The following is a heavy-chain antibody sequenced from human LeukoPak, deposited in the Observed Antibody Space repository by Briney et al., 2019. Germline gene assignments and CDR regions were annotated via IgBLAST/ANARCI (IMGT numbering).Heavy chain of an antibody. D-gene: IGHD3-22*01. J-gene: IGHJ4*02. CDR2: IYTSGST. CDR1: GGSISSYY. Sequence: SETLSLTCTVSGGSISSYYWSWIRQPAEKGLEWIGRIYTSGSTNYNPSLKSRVTMSVDTSKNQFSLKLSSVTAADTAVYYCARGGSSGYYYVEGLCFDYWGQGTLVTVSS. V-gene: IGHV4-4*07. CDR3: ARGGSSGYYYVEGLCFDY.